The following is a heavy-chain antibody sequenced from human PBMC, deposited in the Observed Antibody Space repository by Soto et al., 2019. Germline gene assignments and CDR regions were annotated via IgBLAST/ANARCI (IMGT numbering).Heavy chain of an antibody. J-gene: IGHJ5*02. D-gene: IGHD3-3*01. Sequence: EVQLVESGGGLVQPGGSLRLSCAASGFTFSSYEMNWVRQAPGKGLEWVSYISSSGSTIYDADSVKGRFTISRDNAKNSLYLQMKSLRAEDTAVYYCARDLTIFGVVIFRNWFDPWGQGTLVTVSS. CDR2: ISSSGSTI. V-gene: IGHV3-48*03. CDR1: GFTFSSYE. CDR3: ARDLTIFGVVIFRNWFDP.